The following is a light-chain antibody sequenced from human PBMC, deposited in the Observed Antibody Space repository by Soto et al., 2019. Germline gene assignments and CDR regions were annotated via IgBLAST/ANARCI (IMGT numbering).Light chain of an antibody. CDR2: EGS. V-gene: IGLV2-23*03. CDR3: CSYAGSSTFDVV. Sequence: QSALTQPASVSGSPGQSITISCTGTSSDVGSYNLVSWYQQHPGKAPKLMIDEGSKRLSGVSNRFSGSKSGNTASLTISGLQAEDEADYYCCSYAGSSTFDVVFGGGTKLTVL. CDR1: SSDVGSYNL. J-gene: IGLJ2*01.